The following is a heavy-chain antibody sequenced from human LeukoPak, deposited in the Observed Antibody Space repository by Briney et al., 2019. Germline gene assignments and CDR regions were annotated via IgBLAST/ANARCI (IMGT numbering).Heavy chain of an antibody. V-gene: IGHV4-61*05. CDR3: ARGAGWWDY. CDR2: ISYSGRI. CDR1: GDSIDSSSSY. Sequence: SETLSLTCTLVSGDSIDSSSSYWGWIRQPPGEGLEWIGYISYSGRINYNPSLKSRVTLSLDTSKNQFSLTLTSVTAADTAVYYCARGAGWWDYWGQGTLVTVSS. J-gene: IGHJ4*02. D-gene: IGHD2-15*01.